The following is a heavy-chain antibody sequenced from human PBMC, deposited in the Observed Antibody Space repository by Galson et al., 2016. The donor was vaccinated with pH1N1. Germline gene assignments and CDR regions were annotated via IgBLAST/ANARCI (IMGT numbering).Heavy chain of an antibody. V-gene: IGHV3-23*01. CDR2: ISGRGGNT. D-gene: IGHD3-10*01. CDR1: GFTFKNYV. CDR3: AKDRSREFLHFPFDAFDV. Sequence: SLRLSCATSGFTFKNYVMSWVRQAPGKGLEWVSVISGRGGNTYYADSVKGRFTISRDNFKNTLYLETNKLKDDDTAVYYCAKDRSREFLHFPFDAFDVWGQGTMVSVSA. J-gene: IGHJ3*01.